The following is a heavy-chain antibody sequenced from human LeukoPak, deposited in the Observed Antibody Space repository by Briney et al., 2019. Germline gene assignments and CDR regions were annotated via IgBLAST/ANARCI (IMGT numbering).Heavy chain of an antibody. J-gene: IGHJ6*03. V-gene: IGHV3-11*01. CDR1: GFTFTDTY. Sequence: GGSLRLSCAVSGFTFTDTYMTWIRQAPGKGLESLSYISPSGTDISYADSVKGRFTISRDNAKNSLYLQMNSLRAEDTALYYCAKDGAVGARRLDYYYYYMDVWGKGTTVTVSS. CDR3: AKDGAVGARRLDYYYYYMDV. CDR2: ISPSGTDI. D-gene: IGHD1-26*01.